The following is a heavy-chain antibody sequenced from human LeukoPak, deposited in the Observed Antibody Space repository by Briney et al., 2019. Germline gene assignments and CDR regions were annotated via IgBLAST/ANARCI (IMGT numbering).Heavy chain of an antibody. CDR3: ARGDGYCSSTTCYSDY. CDR2: INPNSGGT. D-gene: IGHD2-2*03. CDR1: GYTFTGYY. Sequence: ASVKVSCKASGYTFTGYYMHWVRQAPGQGLEWMGWINPNSGGTNYAQKFQGRVTMTRDTSISTAYMELSRLRSDDTAVYYCARGDGYCSSTTCYSDYWGQGTLVTVSS. J-gene: IGHJ4*02. V-gene: IGHV1-2*02.